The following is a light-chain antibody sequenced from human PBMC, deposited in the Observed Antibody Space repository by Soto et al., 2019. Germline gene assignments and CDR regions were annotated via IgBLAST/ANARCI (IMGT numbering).Light chain of an antibody. V-gene: IGKV1-13*02. CDR2: DAS. CDR1: QDIGSA. J-gene: IGKJ4*01. Sequence: IQLTQSPSSLSASVGDRVTITCRAGQDIGSALAWYQQRPGKAPKLLLYDASNLEAGVPSRFSRSWSGTVFTLTITSLRPEDFATYYCQQFNGFPLTFGGGSKVQIK. CDR3: QQFNGFPLT.